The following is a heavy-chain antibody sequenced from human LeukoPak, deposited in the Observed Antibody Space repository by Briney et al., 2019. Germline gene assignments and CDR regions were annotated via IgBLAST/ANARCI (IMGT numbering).Heavy chain of an antibody. CDR1: GGSISSYY. D-gene: IGHD3-10*01. V-gene: IGHV4-4*09. Sequence: SETLSLTCTVSGGSISSYYWSWIRQPPGKALEWIGYTYPSGSTTYNPSLKRRGTISVATSKNQPSLKLSSVTAADTAALYSARSAWGFYGSLDPWRQGTLVTVSS. CDR3: ARSAWGFYGSLDP. CDR2: TYPSGST. J-gene: IGHJ5*02.